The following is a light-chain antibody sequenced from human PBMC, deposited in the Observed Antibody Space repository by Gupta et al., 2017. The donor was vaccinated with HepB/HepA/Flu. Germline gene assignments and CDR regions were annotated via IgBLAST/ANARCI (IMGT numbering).Light chain of an antibody. J-gene: IGKJ1*01. Sequence: DIVMTQSLDSLAVSLRERATINCKSSQSVLNTYNNKNYLTWYQQKPGHPPKVLIYLASTRESGVPDRFSGSGSGTDFTLTISNLQAEDVAVYYCQQDDSLPWTFGQGTKVETK. CDR2: LAS. CDR3: QQDDSLPWT. V-gene: IGKV4-1*01. CDR1: QSVLNTYNNKNY.